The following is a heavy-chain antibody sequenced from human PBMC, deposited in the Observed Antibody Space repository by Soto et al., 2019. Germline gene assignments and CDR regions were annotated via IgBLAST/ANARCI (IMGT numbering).Heavy chain of an antibody. CDR1: GFTFSSYW. Sequence: EVQLVESGGGLVQPGGSLRLSCAASGFTFSSYWMSWVRQAPGKGLEWVANIKQDGSEKYYVDSVKGRFTISRDNAKNSLYLQMNSLRAEDTAVYYCARYELLWFGELKYYYYGMDVWGQGTTVTVSS. J-gene: IGHJ6*02. CDR2: IKQDGSEK. D-gene: IGHD3-10*01. CDR3: ARYELLWFGELKYYYYGMDV. V-gene: IGHV3-7*01.